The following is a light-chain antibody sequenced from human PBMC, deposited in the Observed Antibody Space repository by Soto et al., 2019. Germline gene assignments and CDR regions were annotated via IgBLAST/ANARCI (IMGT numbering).Light chain of an antibody. CDR1: QAINNY. V-gene: IGKV1-6*01. CDR2: DAS. J-gene: IGKJ3*01. CDR3: LQKYFYPFT. Sequence: IQMTQSPSSLSASVGDRVTITCQASQAINNYLHWYQQKPGKAPKLLIYDASSLESGVPSRFSGSGSGTDFTLTISSLQPEDFATYYCLQKYFYPFTFGPGTKVDIK.